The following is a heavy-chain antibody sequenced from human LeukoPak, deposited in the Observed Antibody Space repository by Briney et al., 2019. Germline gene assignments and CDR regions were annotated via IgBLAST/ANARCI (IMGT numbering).Heavy chain of an antibody. V-gene: IGHV4-34*01. CDR3: ARGGSGSYYYRRCYFDY. D-gene: IGHD3-10*01. J-gene: IGHJ4*02. CDR1: GGSFSGYY. Sequence: SETLSLTCAVYGGSFSGYYWSWIRQPPGKGLEWIGEINHSGSTNYNPSLKSRVTISVDTSKNQFSLKLSSVTAADTAVYYCARGGSGSYYYRRCYFDYWGQGTLVTVSS. CDR2: INHSGST.